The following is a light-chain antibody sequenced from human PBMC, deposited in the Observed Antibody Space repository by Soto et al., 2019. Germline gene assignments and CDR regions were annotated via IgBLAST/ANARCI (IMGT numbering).Light chain of an antibody. Sequence: DIVLTQSPGTLSLSPGERATLSGRASQIISSTYLGWYQQKPGQAPRLLIYGASSRATSIPDRFSGSGSGTDFTLTISRLEPEDFAVYYCQHYGTSLYTFGQGTKLEIK. V-gene: IGKV3-20*01. CDR2: GAS. CDR1: QIISSTY. J-gene: IGKJ2*01. CDR3: QHYGTSLYT.